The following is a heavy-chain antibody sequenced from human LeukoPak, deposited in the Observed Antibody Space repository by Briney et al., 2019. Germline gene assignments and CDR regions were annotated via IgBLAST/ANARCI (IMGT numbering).Heavy chain of an antibody. J-gene: IGHJ4*02. CDR3: ARDLAYSRLDY. Sequence: PGESLRLSCTASGFTFSNFWMGWVRQAPGKGLEWVASINPDGNKKYSADSVKGRFTISRDNAENSLYLQMNSLRVEDTAFYYCARDLAYSRLDYWGQGMLVTVSS. CDR1: GFTFSNFW. V-gene: IGHV3-7*01. CDR2: INPDGNKK. D-gene: IGHD5-18*01.